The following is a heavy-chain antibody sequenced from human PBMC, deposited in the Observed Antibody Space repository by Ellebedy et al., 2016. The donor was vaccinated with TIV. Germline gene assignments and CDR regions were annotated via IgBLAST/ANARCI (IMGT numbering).Heavy chain of an antibody. CDR3: ARDRTDGYLV. D-gene: IGHD5-18*01. J-gene: IGHJ4*02. V-gene: IGHV4-59*01. CDR1: GDSISSYY. CDR2: IYYTVTT. Sequence: SETLSLTCSVSGDSISSYYWRWIRQPPGKGLEWIGYIYYTVTTRYNPSLKSRVTISADTSKNQFSLKLSSVTAADTAVYYCARDRTDGYLVWGQGTPVTVSS.